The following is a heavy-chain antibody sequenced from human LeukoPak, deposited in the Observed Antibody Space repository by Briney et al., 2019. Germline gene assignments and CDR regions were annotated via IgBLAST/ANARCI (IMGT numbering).Heavy chain of an antibody. J-gene: IGHJ4*02. CDR2: IYTSGST. Sequence: SETLSLTCTVSGDSISSYYWSWIRQPAGKGLEWIGRIYTSGSTDYNPSLKSRVTMSVDTSKNQFSLKLTSVTAADTAVYYCARDRYSSPTDWGQGTLVTVSS. D-gene: IGHD6-13*01. CDR1: GDSISSYY. CDR3: ARDRYSSPTD. V-gene: IGHV4-4*07.